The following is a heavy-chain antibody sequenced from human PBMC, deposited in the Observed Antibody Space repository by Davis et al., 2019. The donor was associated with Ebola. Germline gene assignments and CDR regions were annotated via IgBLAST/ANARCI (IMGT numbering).Heavy chain of an antibody. CDR1: GFTFSSYA. D-gene: IGHD3-22*01. V-gene: IGHV3-30-3*01. J-gene: IGHJ4*02. CDR2: ISYDGSNK. Sequence: GESLKISCAASGFTFSSYAMHWVRQAPGKGLEWVAVISYDGSNKYYADSVKSRFTISRDNSKNTLYLQMNSLRAEDTAVYYCARRITMIVGYYFDYWGQGTLVTVSS. CDR3: ARRITMIVGYYFDY.